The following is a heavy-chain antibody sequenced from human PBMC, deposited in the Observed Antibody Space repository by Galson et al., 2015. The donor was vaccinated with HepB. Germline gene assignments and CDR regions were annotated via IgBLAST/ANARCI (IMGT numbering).Heavy chain of an antibody. CDR1: GFTFSDYY. CDR3: ARALWFGELLPFDY. V-gene: IGHV3-11*03. CDR2: ISSSSSYT. J-gene: IGHJ4*02. Sequence: SLRLSCAASGFTFSDYYMSWIRQAPGKGLEWVSYISSSSSYTNYADSVKGRFTISRDNAKNSLYLQMNSLRAEDTAVYYCARALWFGELLPFDYWGQGTLVTVSS. D-gene: IGHD3-10*01.